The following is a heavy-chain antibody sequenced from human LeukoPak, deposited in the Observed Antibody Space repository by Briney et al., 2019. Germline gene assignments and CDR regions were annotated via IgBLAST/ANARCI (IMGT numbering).Heavy chain of an antibody. CDR3: ARDYYDSSGYYYYFDY. CDR1: GGSVSNSLYY. D-gene: IGHD3-22*01. Sequence: SETLSLTCTVSGGSVSNSLYYWSWIRQPPGKGLEWIGYIYYNGDTNYNPSLKSRVIISIDTSSNQFSLRLNSVTAADTAVYYCARDYYDSSGYYYYFDYWGQGTLVTVSS. CDR2: IYYNGDT. V-gene: IGHV4-61*01. J-gene: IGHJ4*02.